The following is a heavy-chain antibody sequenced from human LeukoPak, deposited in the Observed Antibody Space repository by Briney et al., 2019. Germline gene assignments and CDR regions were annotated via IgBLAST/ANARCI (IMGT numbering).Heavy chain of an antibody. D-gene: IGHD1-14*01. CDR1: GFTVSSNS. CDR3: TRVAGSPKNWFDP. Sequence: GGSLRLSCTVSGFTVSSNSMSWVRQAPGKGLEWVSFIYSDNTHYSDSVKGRFTISRDNSKNTLYLQMNSLKTEDTAVYYCTRVAGSPKNWFDPWGQGTLVTVSS. J-gene: IGHJ5*02. V-gene: IGHV3-53*01. CDR2: IYSDNT.